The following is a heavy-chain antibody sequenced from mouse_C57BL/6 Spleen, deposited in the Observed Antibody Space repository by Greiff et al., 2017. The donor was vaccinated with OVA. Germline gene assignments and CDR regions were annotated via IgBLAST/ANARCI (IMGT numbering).Heavy chain of an antibody. J-gene: IGHJ1*03. D-gene: IGHD1-1*01. CDR1: GYTFTSYW. Sequence: VQLQQPGAELVKPGASVKMSCKASGYTFTSYWITWVKQRPGQGLEWIGDIYPGSGSTNYNEKFKSKATLTVDTASITAYMQLSRLTSEDSEVYYCARSAFITTVVAHWYFDVWGTGTTVTVSS. CDR2: IYPGSGST. CDR3: ARSAFITTVVAHWYFDV. V-gene: IGHV1-55*01.